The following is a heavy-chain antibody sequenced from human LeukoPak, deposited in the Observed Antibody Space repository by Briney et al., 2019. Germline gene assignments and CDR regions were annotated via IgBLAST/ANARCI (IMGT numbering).Heavy chain of an antibody. V-gene: IGHV4-61*01. D-gene: IGHD3-16*01. CDR2: IYYSGST. Sequence: SETLSLTCTVSGGSVSSGSHYWSWIRQPPGKGLEWIGYIYYSGSTNYNPSLKSRVTISVDTSKNQFSLKLSSVTAADTAVYYCAREGGYYIDYWGQGTLVTVS. CDR1: GGSVSSGSHY. J-gene: IGHJ4*02. CDR3: AREGGYYIDY.